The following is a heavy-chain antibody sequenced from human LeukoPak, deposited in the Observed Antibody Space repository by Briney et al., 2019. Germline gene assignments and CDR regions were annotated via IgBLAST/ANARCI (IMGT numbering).Heavy chain of an antibody. Sequence: GGSLRLSCAASGLTFSGSAMHWVRQASGRGLEWVGRIRSKANSYATAYAASVKGRFTISRDDSKNTAYLQMNSLKAEDTAVYYCTRPAGGYCSSTSCPGVDYWGQGTLVTVSS. CDR3: TRPAGGYCSSTSCPGVDY. J-gene: IGHJ4*02. CDR1: GLTFSGSA. D-gene: IGHD2-2*01. V-gene: IGHV3-73*01. CDR2: IRSKANSYAT.